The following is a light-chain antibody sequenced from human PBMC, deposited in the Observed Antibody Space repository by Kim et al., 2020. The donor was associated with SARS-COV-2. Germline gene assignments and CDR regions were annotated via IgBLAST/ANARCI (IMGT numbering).Light chain of an antibody. J-gene: IGLJ3*02. CDR3: QSRDSSGNHLV. CDR1: SLRRYY. Sequence: SSELTQDPAVSVALGQTVRITCQGDSLRRYYATWYQQKPGQAPILVIHAKNNRPSGIPDRFSGSASGNTASLTITGAQAEDEADYYCQSRDSSGNHLVFGGGTRLTVL. V-gene: IGLV3-19*01. CDR2: AKN.